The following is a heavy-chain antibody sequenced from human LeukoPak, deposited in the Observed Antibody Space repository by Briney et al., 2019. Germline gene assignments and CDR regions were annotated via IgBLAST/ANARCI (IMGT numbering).Heavy chain of an antibody. J-gene: IGHJ4*02. Sequence: SETLSLTCTVFGDSIINGGYYWSWIRQHPGKGMEWIGYIYYSGSTYYNPSLKSRVTISVDTSKNQFSLRLNSVTAADTAVYYCARDSTSGNIIDYWGQGTLVTVSS. CDR1: GDSIINGGYY. D-gene: IGHD3-10*01. CDR3: ARDSTSGNIIDY. CDR2: IYYSGST. V-gene: IGHV4-31*03.